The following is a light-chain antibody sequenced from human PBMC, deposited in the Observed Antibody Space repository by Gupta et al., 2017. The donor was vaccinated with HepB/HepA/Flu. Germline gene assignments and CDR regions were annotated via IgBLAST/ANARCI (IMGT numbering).Light chain of an antibody. V-gene: IGKV1-39*01. J-gene: IGKJ5*01. CDR1: QSISTY. CDR3: QQSYSTPIT. Sequence: DIQMTQSPSSLSASIGDRVIITCRASQSISTYLNWYQQESGKAPKLLIYAASNLQSGVPSRFSGSGSGTDFTLTIGSLQPEDFETYYCQQSYSTPITFGQGTRLQIK. CDR2: AAS.